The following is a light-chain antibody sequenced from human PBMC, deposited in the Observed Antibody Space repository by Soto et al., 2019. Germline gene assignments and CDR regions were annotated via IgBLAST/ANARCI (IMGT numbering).Light chain of an antibody. V-gene: IGLV1-47*02. Sequence: QSVLTQPPSLSGTPGQRVTVSCSGSNFNVKNNYLYWYQQFAGTAAKLLMFSNIRRPPGVPARCSGAKSGSSASLAISGLRHEDEAADYCASWDDSLSETVFGGGTQLTVL. CDR2: SNI. J-gene: IGLJ7*01. CDR3: ASWDDSLSETV. CDR1: NFNVKNNY.